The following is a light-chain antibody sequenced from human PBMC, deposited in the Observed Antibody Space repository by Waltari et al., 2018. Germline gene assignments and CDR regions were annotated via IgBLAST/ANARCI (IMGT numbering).Light chain of an antibody. V-gene: IGLV3-25*03. CDR1: ALPKQY. Sequence: SYELTQPPSVSVSPGQTARITCSGDALPKQYAYWYQQKPGQAPVLGIYKESERPSGIPERFSGSSSGTTVTLTSGGVQAEDEADYYCQSADSSGTYVVFGGGTKLTVL. CDR3: QSADSSGTYVV. J-gene: IGLJ2*01. CDR2: KES.